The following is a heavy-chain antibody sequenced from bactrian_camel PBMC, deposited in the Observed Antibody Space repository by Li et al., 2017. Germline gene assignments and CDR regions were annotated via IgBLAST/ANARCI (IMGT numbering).Heavy chain of an antibody. V-gene: IGHV3S57*01. D-gene: IGHD3*01. J-gene: IGHJ4*01. Sequence: HVQLVESGGGSVQTGGSLRLSCAASGRTYSKWCMGWFRQVPGKEREGLATIDSSGTTAYADSVKGRFAISRDNAKDTLYLQMNSLKIEDTAVYYCALGSSRQATMTARGKGTQVTVS. CDR1: GRTYSKWC. CDR2: IDSSGTT.